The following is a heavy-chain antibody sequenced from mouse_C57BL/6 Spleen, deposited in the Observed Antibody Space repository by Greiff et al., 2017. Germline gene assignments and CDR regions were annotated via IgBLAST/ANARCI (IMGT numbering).Heavy chain of an antibody. J-gene: IGHJ4*01. V-gene: IGHV3-6*01. CDR3: ARDGYYGRAMDY. CDR1: GYSITSGYY. CDR2: ISYDGSN. Sequence: EVKLMESGPGLVKPSQSLSLTCSVTGYSITSGYYWNWIRQFPGNKLEWMGYISYDGSNNYNPSLKNRISITRDTSKNQFFLTLNSVTTEDTATYYCARDGYYGRAMDYWGQGTSVTVSS. D-gene: IGHD1-2*01.